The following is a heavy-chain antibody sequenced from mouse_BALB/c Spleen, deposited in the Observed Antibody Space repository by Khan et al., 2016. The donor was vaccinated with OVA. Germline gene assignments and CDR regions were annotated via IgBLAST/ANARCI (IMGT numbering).Heavy chain of an antibody. CDR2: ISTYYGDA. Sequence: QVQLQQSGAELVRPGVSVKLSCKGSGYTFTDFAMHWVKQSHAKSLEWIGVISTYYGDATYNQKFKDKATMTVDKSSSTAYMELARLTSDDSAIYYCARGSGSSRFAYWGQGTLVTVSA. V-gene: IGHV1S137*01. J-gene: IGHJ3*01. D-gene: IGHD1-3*01. CDR3: ARGSGSSRFAY. CDR1: GYTFTDFA.